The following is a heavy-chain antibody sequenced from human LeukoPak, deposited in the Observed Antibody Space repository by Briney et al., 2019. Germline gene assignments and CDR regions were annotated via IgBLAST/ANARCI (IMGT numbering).Heavy chain of an antibody. J-gene: IGHJ6*03. V-gene: IGHV1-8*01. CDR1: GYTFTGYD. CDR3: ARAVRQLYYYYYMDV. Sequence: ASVKVSCKASGYTFTGYDINWVRQATGQGLEWMGWMNPNSGNTGYAQKFQGRVTMTRNTSISTAYMELSSLRSEDTAVYYCARAVRQLYYYYYMDVWGKGTTVTVSS. D-gene: IGHD3-10*01. CDR2: MNPNSGNT.